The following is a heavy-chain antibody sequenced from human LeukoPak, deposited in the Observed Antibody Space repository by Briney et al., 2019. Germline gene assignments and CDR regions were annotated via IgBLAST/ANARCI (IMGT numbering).Heavy chain of an antibody. V-gene: IGHV3-30*04. Sequence: GGSLRLSCAASGFTFSSYAMHWVRQAPGKGLEWVSVMSYYGSNKYYADSVKRRVTISRYNSNNTLFLQMNSVRAADTAVYFCARVGRGYSFKVYYFDYWGQGTLVTVSS. J-gene: IGHJ4*02. D-gene: IGHD5-18*01. CDR2: MSYYGSNK. CDR1: GFTFSSYA. CDR3: ARVGRGYSFKVYYFDY.